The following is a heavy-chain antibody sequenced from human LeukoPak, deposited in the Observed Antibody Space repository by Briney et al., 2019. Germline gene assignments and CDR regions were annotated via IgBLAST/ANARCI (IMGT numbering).Heavy chain of an antibody. CDR1: GGSVNSGSYY. J-gene: IGHJ4*02. CDR2: IYYSGRT. V-gene: IGHV4-61*01. CDR3: ARKRTGLDY. D-gene: IGHD3-10*01. Sequence: NPSETLSLTCTVSGGSVNSGSYYWSWIRQPPGKGLEWIGYIYYSGRTTYNPSLKSRVTISVDTSKNQFSLKLSSVTAADTAVYYCARKRTGLDYWGQGTLVTVSS.